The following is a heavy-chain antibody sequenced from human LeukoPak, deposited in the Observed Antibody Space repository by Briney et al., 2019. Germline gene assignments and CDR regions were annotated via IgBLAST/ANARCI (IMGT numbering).Heavy chain of an antibody. CDR1: GYTFTDYY. CDR3: ARDSSWY. Sequence: ASVKVSCKASGYTFTDYYVHWVRQAPGQGLEWMGWISPSSGGTNYAQKFQGRVTMTRDTSISTAYMELSSLRSDDTAVYYCARDSSWYWGQGTLVTVSS. J-gene: IGHJ4*02. V-gene: IGHV1-2*02. CDR2: ISPSSGGT.